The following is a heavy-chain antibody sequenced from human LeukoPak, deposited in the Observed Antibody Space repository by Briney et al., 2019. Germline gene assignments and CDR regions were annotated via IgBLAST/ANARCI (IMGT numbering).Heavy chain of an antibody. CDR1: GDSISRYY. V-gene: IGHV4-59*12. D-gene: IGHD3-10*01. J-gene: IGHJ4*02. CDR2: MYFSGTT. CDR3: ARESRLLGRNGPLLKENYYGSGSTTFDY. Sequence: PSETLSLTCSVSGDSISRYYWTWIRQPPGKGLEFLGYMYFSGTTNYNTSLKSRVTMSVDTSKNQFSLKLSSVTAADTAVYYCARESRLLGRNGPLLKENYYGSGSTTFDYWGQGTLVTVSS.